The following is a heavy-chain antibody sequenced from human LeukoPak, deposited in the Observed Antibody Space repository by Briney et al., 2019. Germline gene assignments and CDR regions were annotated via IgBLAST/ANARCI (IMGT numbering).Heavy chain of an antibody. CDR1: GFTFSSYA. J-gene: IGHJ4*02. CDR3: ARDSYSSSGYAQH. D-gene: IGHD6-13*01. Sequence: PGGSLRLSCAASGFTFSSYAMHWVRQAPGKGLEWVAVISYDGSNKYYADSVKGRFTISRDNSKNTLYLQMNSLRAEDTAVYYCARDSYSSSGYAQHWGQGTLVTVSS. CDR2: ISYDGSNK. V-gene: IGHV3-30-3*01.